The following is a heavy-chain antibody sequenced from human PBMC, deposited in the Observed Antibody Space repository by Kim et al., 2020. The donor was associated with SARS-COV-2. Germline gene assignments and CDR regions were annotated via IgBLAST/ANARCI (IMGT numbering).Heavy chain of an antibody. J-gene: IGHJ4*02. CDR3: TTEIAVAGQTKDY. Sequence: YAAPAKGRFTISRDDSKNTLYLQMNSLKTEDTAVYYCTTEIAVAGQTKDYWGQGTLVTVSS. D-gene: IGHD6-19*01. V-gene: IGHV3-15*01.